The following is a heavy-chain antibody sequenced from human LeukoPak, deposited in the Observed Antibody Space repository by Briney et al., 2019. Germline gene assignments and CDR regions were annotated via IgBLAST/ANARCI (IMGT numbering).Heavy chain of an antibody. CDR3: TRDYRGKDV. CDR1: GFTFSAYW. Sequence: GGSLRLSRAASGFTFSAYWMSWVRQAPGKGLEWVANIKQDGSDKFYADSMKGRFTISRDNAKNSVYPQMDSLRVEDTAVYYCTRDYRGKDVWGRGTTVTVSS. J-gene: IGHJ6*02. V-gene: IGHV3-7*01. CDR2: IKQDGSDK. D-gene: IGHD3-16*02.